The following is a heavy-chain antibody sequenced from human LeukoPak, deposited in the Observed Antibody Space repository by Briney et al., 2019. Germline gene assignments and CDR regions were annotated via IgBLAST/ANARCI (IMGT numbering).Heavy chain of an antibody. CDR3: AKLYYDGSGIGFDY. V-gene: IGHV3-23*01. Sequence: GGSLRLSCAASGFTFSSYAMSWVRQAPGKGLEWVSAISGSGGSTYYADSVKGRFTISRDNSKNTLYLQMSSLRAEDTAVYYCAKLYYDGSGIGFDYWGQGTLVTVSS. CDR2: ISGSGGST. CDR1: GFTFSSYA. D-gene: IGHD3-22*01. J-gene: IGHJ4*02.